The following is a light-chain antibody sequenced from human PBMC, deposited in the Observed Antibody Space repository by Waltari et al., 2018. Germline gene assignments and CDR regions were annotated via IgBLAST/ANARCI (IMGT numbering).Light chain of an antibody. CDR3: QVFDASSDVL. J-gene: IGLJ2*01. Sequence: SYMVTQPPSVSLAPGQTDTISCAGNNIGGKSVHWYQLRPGQAPGLVVHDDSDRPSGIPERFSGSNSGNAATLTISRVEAGDEADYHCQVFDASSDVLFGGGTKLTVL. CDR1: NIGGKS. CDR2: DDS. V-gene: IGLV3-21*02.